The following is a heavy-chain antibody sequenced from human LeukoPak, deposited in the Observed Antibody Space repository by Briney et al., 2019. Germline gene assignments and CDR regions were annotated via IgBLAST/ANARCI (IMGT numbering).Heavy chain of an antibody. J-gene: IGHJ3*02. Sequence: GGSLRLSCAASGFTFSSYSMHWVRQPPGKGLEWVAVISYDGSNKYYADSVKGRFTISRDNSKNTLYLQMNSLRAEDTAVYYCARERTRFGGNPDLGAFDIWGQGTMVTVSS. CDR2: ISYDGSNK. D-gene: IGHD4-23*01. CDR3: ARERTRFGGNPDLGAFDI. V-gene: IGHV3-30-3*01. CDR1: GFTFSSYS.